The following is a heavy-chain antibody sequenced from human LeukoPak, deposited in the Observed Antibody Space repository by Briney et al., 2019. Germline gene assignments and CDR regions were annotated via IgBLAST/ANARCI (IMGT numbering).Heavy chain of an antibody. Sequence: PGGSLRLSCAASGFTFDDYGMSWVRQAPGKGLEWVSGINWNGGSTVYADSVKGRFTISRDNAKNSLYLQMNSLRAEDTALYYCARDLIVLMVYAPPSDYWGQGTLVTVSS. CDR3: ARDLIVLMVYAPPSDY. J-gene: IGHJ4*02. V-gene: IGHV3-20*04. CDR2: INWNGGST. D-gene: IGHD2-8*01. CDR1: GFTFDDYG.